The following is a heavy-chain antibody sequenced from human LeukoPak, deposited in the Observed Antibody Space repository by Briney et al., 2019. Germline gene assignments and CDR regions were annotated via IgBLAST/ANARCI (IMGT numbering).Heavy chain of an antibody. D-gene: IGHD3-10*01. CDR1: GFTFGNAW. J-gene: IGHJ4*02. Sequence: GGSLRLSCAASGFTFGNAWMSWVRQAPGKGLEWVAVISYDGSNKYYADSVKGRFTISRDNSKNTLYLQMNSLRSEDTAVYYCARTLRLYYFDYWGQGTLVTVSS. V-gene: IGHV3-30-3*01. CDR2: ISYDGSNK. CDR3: ARTLRLYYFDY.